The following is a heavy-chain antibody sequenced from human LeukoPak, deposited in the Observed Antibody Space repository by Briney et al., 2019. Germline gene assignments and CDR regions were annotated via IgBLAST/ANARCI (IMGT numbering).Heavy chain of an antibody. V-gene: IGHV1-8*03. J-gene: IGHJ4*02. D-gene: IGHD3-22*01. CDR1: GYTFTSYD. CDR2: MNPNSGNT. CDR3: ARGLPSFRYYYDSSGYSN. Sequence: APVKVSCKASGYTFTSYDINWVRQATGQGLEWMGWMNPNSGNTGYAQKFQGRVTITRNTSISTAYMELSSLRSEDTAVYYCARGLPSFRYYYDSSGYSNWGQGTLVTVSS.